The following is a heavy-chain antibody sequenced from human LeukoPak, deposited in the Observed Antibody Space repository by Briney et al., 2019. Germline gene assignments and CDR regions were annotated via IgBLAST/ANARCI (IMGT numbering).Heavy chain of an antibody. CDR2: ISSSSSYI. J-gene: IGHJ6*03. Sequence: PGGSLRLSCAASGFTFSSYSMNWVGQAPGKGLEWVSSISSSSSYIYYADSVKGRFTISRDNAKNSLYLQMNSLRAEDTAVYYCASKQRGGFFAMDVWGKGTTVTVS. CDR1: GFTFSSYS. V-gene: IGHV3-21*01. CDR3: ASKQRGGFFAMDV. D-gene: IGHD3-16*01.